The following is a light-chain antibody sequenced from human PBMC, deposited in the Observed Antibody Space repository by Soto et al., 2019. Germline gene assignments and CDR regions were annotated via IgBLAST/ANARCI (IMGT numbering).Light chain of an antibody. J-gene: IGLJ1*01. V-gene: IGLV3-21*04. CDR3: QVWDSSSDHNYD. CDR2: YDS. Sequence: SYELTQPPSVSVAPGKTARITCGGNNIGSKSVHWYQQKPGQAPVLVIYYDSDRPSGIPERFSGSNSGNTATLTISRVEAGDEADYYCQVWDSSSDHNYDFGTGTKLTVL. CDR1: NIGSKS.